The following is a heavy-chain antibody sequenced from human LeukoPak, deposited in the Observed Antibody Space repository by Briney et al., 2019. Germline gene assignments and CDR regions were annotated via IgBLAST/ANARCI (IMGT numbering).Heavy chain of an antibody. Sequence: ASVKVSCKASGYTFTSYYMHWVRQAPGQGLEWMGIINPSGGSTSYAQKFQGRVTMTKDTSTSTVYMELSSLRSEDTAVYYCARGGTYYYDSSGYYTPVRSSLDYWGQGTLVTVSS. CDR2: INPSGGST. V-gene: IGHV1-46*01. CDR1: GYTFTSYY. D-gene: IGHD3-22*01. CDR3: ARGGTYYYDSSGYYTPVRSSLDY. J-gene: IGHJ4*02.